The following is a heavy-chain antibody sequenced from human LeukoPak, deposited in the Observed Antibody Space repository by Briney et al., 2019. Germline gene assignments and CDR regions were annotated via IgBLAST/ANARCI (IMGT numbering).Heavy chain of an antibody. J-gene: IGHJ4*02. CDR1: GYTFTSYD. CDR2: MNPNSGNT. Sequence: GASVKVSCKASGYTFTSYDINWVRQATGQGLEWMGWMNPNSGNTGYAQKFQGRVTMTRNTSISTAYMELSSLRSEDTAVYYCATDSGSYSTYDYWGQGTLVTVSS. D-gene: IGHD1-26*01. V-gene: IGHV1-8*01. CDR3: ATDSGSYSTYDY.